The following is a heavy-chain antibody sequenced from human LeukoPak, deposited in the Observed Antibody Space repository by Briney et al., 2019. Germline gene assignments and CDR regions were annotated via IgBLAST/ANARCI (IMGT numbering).Heavy chain of an antibody. CDR2: IYNSGNT. D-gene: IGHD3-10*01. CDR3: ARGQLGSGMDDP. V-gene: IGHV4-4*07. Sequence: SETLSLTCSVSGGSISDFYWSWIRQPAGKGLEWIGRIYNSGNTNYNPSLKSRATILLDTSKNQFSLRLTSVTPADTAVYYCARGQLGSGMDDPWGQGTLVTVSS. CDR1: GGSISDFY. J-gene: IGHJ5*02.